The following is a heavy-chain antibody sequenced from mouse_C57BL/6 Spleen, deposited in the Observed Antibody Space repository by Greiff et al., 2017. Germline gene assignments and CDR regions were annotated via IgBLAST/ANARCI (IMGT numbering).Heavy chain of an antibody. CDR1: GYTFTSYW. CDR3: AIPYDYDEDAY. CDR2: IHPSDSDT. V-gene: IGHV1-74*01. D-gene: IGHD2-4*01. J-gene: IGHJ3*01. Sequence: QVQLQQPGAELVKPGASVKVSCKASGYTFTSYWMHWVKQRPGQGLEWIGRIHPSDSDTNYNQKFKGKATLTVDKSSSTAYMQLSSLTSEDSAVYYCAIPYDYDEDAYWGQGTLVTVSA.